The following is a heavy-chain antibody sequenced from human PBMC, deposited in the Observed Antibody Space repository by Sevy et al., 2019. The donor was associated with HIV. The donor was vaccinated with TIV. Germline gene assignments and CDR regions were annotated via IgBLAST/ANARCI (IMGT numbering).Heavy chain of an antibody. J-gene: IGHJ4*02. Sequence: GGSLRLSCAASGFTFSNYNMNWVRQAPGKGLEWVSSISSSSTDIYYADSVKGRFTLSRDNAKNSLYLQMNSLRAEDTAVYYCARDWEYSSSHPFDNWGQGTLVTISS. CDR1: GFTFSNYN. CDR2: ISSSSTDI. CDR3: ARDWEYSSSHPFDN. V-gene: IGHV3-21*01. D-gene: IGHD6-6*01.